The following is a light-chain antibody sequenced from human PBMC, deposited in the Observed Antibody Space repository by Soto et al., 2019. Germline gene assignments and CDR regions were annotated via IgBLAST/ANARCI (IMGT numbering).Light chain of an antibody. CDR2: KVS. V-gene: IGKV2-30*01. CDR1: QTLVYSGGNTS. J-gene: IGKJ1*01. CDR3: IHAAHWPPGT. Sequence: DAVVTHSPLSLPVTLGQPASISCRSSQTLVYSGGNTSLNWFQQRPGPSPRRLIYKVSKRDSGVPDRFSGSGSGTDFTLKISRVEAEDVGLYCCIHAAHWPPGTSGQGTKVEIK.